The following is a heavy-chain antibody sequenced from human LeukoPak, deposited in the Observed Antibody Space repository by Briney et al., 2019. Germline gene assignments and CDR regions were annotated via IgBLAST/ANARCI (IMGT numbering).Heavy chain of an antibody. Sequence: PGGSLRLSCAASGFTFSSYAMHWVRQAPGKGLEYVSAISSNGGSTYYANSVKGRFTISRDNSKNTLYLQMNSLRAEDTAVYYCAKDKIGRWLLYYYFDYWGQGTLVTVSS. CDR2: ISSNGGST. CDR3: AKDKIGRWLLYYYFDY. V-gene: IGHV3-64*01. D-gene: IGHD5-24*01. J-gene: IGHJ4*02. CDR1: GFTFSSYA.